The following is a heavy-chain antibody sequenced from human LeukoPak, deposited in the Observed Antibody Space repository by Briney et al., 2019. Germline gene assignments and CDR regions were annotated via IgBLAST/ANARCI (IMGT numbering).Heavy chain of an antibody. D-gene: IGHD1-26*01. CDR3: GRALGSPLDF. J-gene: IGHJ4*02. CDR2: ISGSGRSA. V-gene: IGHV3-23*01. Sequence: GGSLRLSCAASGFTFSSSAMSWVRQAPGKGLEWVSVISGSGRSAYNAESVQGRFSISRDNAKNTLYLQMNSLRAEDTAVYYCGRALGSPLDFWGQGTLVIVSS. CDR1: GFTFSSSA.